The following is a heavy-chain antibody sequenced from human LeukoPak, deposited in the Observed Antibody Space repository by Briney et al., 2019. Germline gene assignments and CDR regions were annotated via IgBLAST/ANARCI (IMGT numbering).Heavy chain of an antibody. J-gene: IGHJ5*02. CDR2: FDPEDGET. Sequence: ASVKVSCKASGYTFTTYDINWVRQAPGKGLEWMGGFDPEDGETIYAQKFQGRVTMTEDTSTDTAYMELSGLRSEDTAVYYCATRGHCSSTSCYLWGQGTLVTVSS. CDR1: GYTFTTYD. CDR3: ATRGHCSSTSCYL. V-gene: IGHV1-24*01. D-gene: IGHD2-2*01.